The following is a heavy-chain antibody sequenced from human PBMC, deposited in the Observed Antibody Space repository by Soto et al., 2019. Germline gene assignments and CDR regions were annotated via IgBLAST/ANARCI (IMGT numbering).Heavy chain of an antibody. CDR1: GFTFSSYA. J-gene: IGHJ4*02. CDR2: FSGSGVIT. V-gene: IGHV3-23*01. D-gene: IGHD5-18*01. CDR3: AKRSGGYFYGFCDC. Sequence: GGSLRLSCAASGFTFSSYAMTWVRQAPGKGLEWVSAFSGSGVITYHADSVKGRFTISRDNSKKSLYLQMNSLRAEDTAVYYCAKRSGGYFYGFCDCWEQGTVVT.